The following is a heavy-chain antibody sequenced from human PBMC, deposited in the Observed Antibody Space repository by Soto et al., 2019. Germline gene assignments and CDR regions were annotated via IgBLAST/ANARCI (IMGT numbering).Heavy chain of an antibody. CDR2: INSDGSST. CDR1: GFTFSSYW. D-gene: IGHD4-17*01. Sequence: EVKLVESGGGLVQPGGSLRLSCAASGFTFSSYWMHWVRQAPGKGLVWVSRINSDGSSTSYADSVKGRFTISRDNAKNTLYLQMNSLRAEDTAVYYCARVDYGDYYFDYWGQGTLVTVSS. J-gene: IGHJ4*02. V-gene: IGHV3-74*01. CDR3: ARVDYGDYYFDY.